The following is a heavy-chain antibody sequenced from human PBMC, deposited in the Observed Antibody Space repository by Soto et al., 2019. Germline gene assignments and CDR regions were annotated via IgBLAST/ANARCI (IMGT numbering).Heavy chain of an antibody. Sequence: PGGSLRLSCAASGFTFSSYGMHWVRQAPGKGLEWVAVISYDGSNKYYADSVKGRFTISRDNSKSTLYLQMNSLRAEDTAVYYCAKDPTPWGGYSYDIDYWGQGTLVTVSS. CDR2: ISYDGSNK. D-gene: IGHD5-18*01. J-gene: IGHJ4*02. CDR3: AKDPTPWGGYSYDIDY. V-gene: IGHV3-30*18. CDR1: GFTFSSYG.